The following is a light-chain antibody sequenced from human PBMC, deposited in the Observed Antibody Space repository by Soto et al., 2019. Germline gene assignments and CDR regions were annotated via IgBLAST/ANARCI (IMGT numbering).Light chain of an antibody. CDR2: GAF. V-gene: IGKV3-20*01. Sequence: EIVLTQSPGTLSLSPGERATLSCRASQSFRGLLAWYQQKPGQAPRLLIYGAFSRATGIPDRFSGSGSGTDFTLTISRLEPEDFAVYYCQHSASSPPTLGQETKVDIK. CDR3: QHSASSPPT. CDR1: QSFRGL. J-gene: IGKJ1*01.